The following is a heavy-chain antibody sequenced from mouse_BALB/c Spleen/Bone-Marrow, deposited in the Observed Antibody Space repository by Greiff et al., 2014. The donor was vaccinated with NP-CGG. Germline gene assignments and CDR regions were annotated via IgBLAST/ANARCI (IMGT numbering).Heavy chain of an antibody. D-gene: IGHD2-2*01. V-gene: IGHV1-15*01. CDR3: TREGIYFGYDVPMDY. Sequence: VHLVESGAELVRPGASVTLSCKASGYKFTDYEMHWVKQTPVHGLEWIGSIDPETGGTAYNQNFKGMATLTADRSSTTAYMELRSLTSEDSAVYYCTREGIYFGYDVPMDYWGQGTSVTVSS. CDR1: GYKFTDYE. J-gene: IGHJ4*01. CDR2: IDPETGGT.